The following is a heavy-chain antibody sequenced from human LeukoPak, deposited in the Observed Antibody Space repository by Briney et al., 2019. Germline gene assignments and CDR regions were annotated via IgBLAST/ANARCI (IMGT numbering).Heavy chain of an antibody. Sequence: SETLSLTCAVYGGSFSGYYWSWIRQPPGKGLEWIGEINHSGSTNYNPSLKSRVTISVDTSKNQFSLKLSSVTAADTAVYYCARASGWYDFWSGYPSADAFDIWGQGTMVTVPS. CDR3: ARASGWYDFWSGYPSADAFDI. D-gene: IGHD3-3*01. CDR2: INHSGST. J-gene: IGHJ3*02. V-gene: IGHV4-34*01. CDR1: GGSFSGYY.